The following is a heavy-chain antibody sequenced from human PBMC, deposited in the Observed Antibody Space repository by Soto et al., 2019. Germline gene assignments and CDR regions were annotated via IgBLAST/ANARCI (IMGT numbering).Heavy chain of an antibody. CDR1: GGSISGYY. J-gene: IGHJ4*02. D-gene: IGHD3-10*01. V-gene: IGHV4-59*01. CDR3: ARESYYGSGATVVAY. CDR2: IYYSGTT. Sequence: QVQLQESGPGLVRPSETLSLTCTVSGGSISGYYWSWIRQPPGKGLEWTGYIYYSGTTSYNPSLNSRVTMSVDTSKNQVSLKVNSVTAADTAVYYCARESYYGSGATVVAYWGQGTLVTVSS.